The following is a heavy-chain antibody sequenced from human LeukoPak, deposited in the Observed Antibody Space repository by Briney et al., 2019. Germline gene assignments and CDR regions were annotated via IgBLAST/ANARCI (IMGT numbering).Heavy chain of an antibody. J-gene: IGHJ4*02. D-gene: IGHD3-3*01. V-gene: IGHV3-33*03. CDR1: GFSFSTYG. CDR2: IWFDGTNE. CDR3: VKEGWIWSGIWHFDH. Sequence: PGGSLRLSWAASGFSFSTYGMQWVRQAPGKGLEWVAVIWFDGTNEDYADSVKGRFTISRDNSKNTLYLQMDSLRAEDTAVYFCVKEGWIWSGIWHFDHWGQGTLVTVSS.